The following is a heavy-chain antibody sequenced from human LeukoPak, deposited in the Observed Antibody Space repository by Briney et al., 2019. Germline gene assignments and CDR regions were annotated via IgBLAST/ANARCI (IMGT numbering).Heavy chain of an antibody. CDR1: GFTFGDDG. CDR2: IRKKAYGETT. V-gene: IGHV3-49*03. Sequence: HPGGSLRLSCTASGFTFGDDGWSWFCLAPGKGLEWICLIRKKAYGETTEYAASVRGRFTISRDDAKSIAYLQMNSLKTEDTALYYCARGLHDYGDSNYYFDQWGQGTLVTVSS. J-gene: IGHJ4*02. CDR3: ARGLHDYGDSNYYFDQ. D-gene: IGHD4-17*01.